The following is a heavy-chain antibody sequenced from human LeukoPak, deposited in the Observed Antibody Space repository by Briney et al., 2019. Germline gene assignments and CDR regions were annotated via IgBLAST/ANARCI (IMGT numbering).Heavy chain of an antibody. V-gene: IGHV4-59*08. CDR3: ARYRDGDRDISLDI. J-gene: IGHJ4*02. CDR2: INYRGTT. CDR1: GDSITSDY. D-gene: IGHD4-17*01. Sequence: PSETLSLTCTVSGDSITSDYWSWIRQPPGKGLEWIGFINYRGTTNYNPSLTSRVAISRDMSKNQFALNLSSVSAADTAVYYCARYRDGDRDISLDIWGQGTLVTVSS.